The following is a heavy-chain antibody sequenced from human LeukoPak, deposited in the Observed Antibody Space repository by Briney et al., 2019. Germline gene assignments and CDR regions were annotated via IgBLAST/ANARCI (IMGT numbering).Heavy chain of an antibody. Sequence: PGGSLPLSCSISGLTFSTYWMNWLRQAPGKGLVWVSRINSDGTDTSYAAPVKGRFTISRDNAKNTLYLQMNSLRAEDPAILLWAGNGYDWVHFDYWGQGTLVTVSS. CDR3: AGNGYDWVHFDY. CDR1: GLTFSTYW. J-gene: IGHJ4*02. CDR2: INSDGTDT. V-gene: IGHV3-74*01. D-gene: IGHD5-12*01.